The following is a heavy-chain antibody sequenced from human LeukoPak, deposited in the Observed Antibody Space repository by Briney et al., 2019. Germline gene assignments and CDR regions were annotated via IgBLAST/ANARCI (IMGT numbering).Heavy chain of an antibody. CDR3: ARDFAVTTQKYYYYYGMDV. CDR1: GYTFTSSA. CDR2: INSNNGNT. V-gene: IGHV1-18*01. D-gene: IGHD4-11*01. Sequence: EASVKVSCKASGYTFTSSALNWVRQAPGQGLEWMGWINSNNGNTNYEQKFQGRVTMTTDTSTSTAYMELRSLRSDDTAVYYCARDFAVTTQKYYYYYGMDVWGLGTTVTVSS. J-gene: IGHJ6*02.